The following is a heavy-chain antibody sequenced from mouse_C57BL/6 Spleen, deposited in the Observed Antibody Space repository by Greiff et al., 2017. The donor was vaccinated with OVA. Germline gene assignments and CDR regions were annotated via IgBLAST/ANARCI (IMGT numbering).Heavy chain of an antibody. D-gene: IGHD1-1*01. J-gene: IGHJ2*01. CDR2: IDPENGDT. CDR3: TRGTTGPPFDY. Sequence: EVQLQQSGAELVRPGASVKLSCTASGFNIKDDYMHWVKQRPEQGLEWIGWIDPENGDTEYASKFQGKATITADTSSNTAYLQLSSLTSEDTAVYYCTRGTTGPPFDYWGQGTTLTVSS. CDR1: GFNIKDDY. V-gene: IGHV14-4*01.